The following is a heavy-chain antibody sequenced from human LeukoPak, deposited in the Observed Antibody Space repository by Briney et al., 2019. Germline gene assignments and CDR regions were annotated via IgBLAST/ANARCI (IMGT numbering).Heavy chain of an antibody. CDR1: GFTFSDYY. D-gene: IGHD4-11*01. CDR2: ISSSGSTI. CDR3: ARDVTTNSYYYYMDV. J-gene: IGHJ6*03. Sequence: KAGGSLRLSCAASGFTFSDYYMSWIRQARGKGLEWVSYISSSGSTIYYADSVKGRFTISRDNAKNSLYLQMNSLRAEDTAVYYCARDVTTNSYYYYMDVWGEGTTVTVSS. V-gene: IGHV3-11*04.